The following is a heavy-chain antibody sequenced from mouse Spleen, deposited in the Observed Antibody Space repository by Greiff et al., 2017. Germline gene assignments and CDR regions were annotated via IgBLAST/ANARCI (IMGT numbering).Heavy chain of an antibody. D-gene: IGHD3-3*01. V-gene: IGHV5-9*04. CDR1: GFTFSSYA. Sequence: DVKLVESGGGLVKRGGSLKLSCAASGFTFSSYAMSWVRQTPEKRLEWVATISSGGGNTYYPDSVKGRFTISRDNAKNTLYLQMSSLKSEDTAMYYCARHGQVGRWFAYWGQGTLVTVSA. CDR3: ARHGQVGRWFAY. J-gene: IGHJ3*01. CDR2: ISSGGGNT.